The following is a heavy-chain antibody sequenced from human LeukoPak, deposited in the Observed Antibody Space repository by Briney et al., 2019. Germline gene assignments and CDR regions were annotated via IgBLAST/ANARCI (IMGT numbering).Heavy chain of an antibody. J-gene: IGHJ4*02. CDR1: GGSFSGYY. CDR3: ARGYYDSSGYYYPDY. V-gene: IGHV4-34*01. CDR2: INHSGST. Sequence: PSETLSLTCAVYGGSFSGYYWSWIRQPPGKGLEWIGEINHSGSTNYNPSLKSRVTISVDTSKNQFSLKLSSVTAADTAVYYCARGYYDSSGYYYPDYWGQGTLVTVSS. D-gene: IGHD3-22*01.